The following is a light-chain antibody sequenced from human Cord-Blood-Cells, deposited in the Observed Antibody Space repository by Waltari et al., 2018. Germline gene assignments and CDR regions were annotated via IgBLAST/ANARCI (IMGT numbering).Light chain of an antibody. CDR3: RQRSNWPPL. J-gene: IGKJ3*01. V-gene: IGKV3-11*01. CDR1: QSVSSY. Sequence: EIVLTQSPAPLSLPPGERAPLSGRASQSVSSYLAWYQQKPGQAPRLLIYDASNRATGIPARFSGSGSGTDFTLTISSLEPEDFAVYYCRQRSNWPPLFGPGTKVDIK. CDR2: DAS.